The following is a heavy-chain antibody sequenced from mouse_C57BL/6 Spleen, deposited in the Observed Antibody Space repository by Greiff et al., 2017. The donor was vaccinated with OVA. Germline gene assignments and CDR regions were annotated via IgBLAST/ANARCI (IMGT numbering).Heavy chain of an antibody. D-gene: IGHD4-1*01. CDR3: ARGAGTLFDY. J-gene: IGHJ2*01. V-gene: IGHV5-12*01. CDR2: ISNGGGST. Sequence: EVHLVESGGGLVQPGGSLKLSCAASGFTFSDYYMYWVRQTPEKRLEWVAYISNGGGSTYYPDTVKGRFTISRDNAKNTLYLQMSRLKSEDTAMYYCARGAGTLFDYWGQGTTLTVSS. CDR1: GFTFSDYY.